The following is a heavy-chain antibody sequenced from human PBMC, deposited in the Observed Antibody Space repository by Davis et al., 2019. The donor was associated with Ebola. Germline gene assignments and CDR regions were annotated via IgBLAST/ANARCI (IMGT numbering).Heavy chain of an antibody. J-gene: IGHJ4*02. Sequence: GGSLRLSCAASGFTLSAYTMNWVRQAPGKGLEWVSSITSSPYIYYADSVKGRFTISRDYAKNSLYLQMNSLRADDTAVYYCAKVYHGSSGYPAVWGQGTLVTVSS. D-gene: IGHD3-22*01. V-gene: IGHV3-21*01. CDR3: AKVYHGSSGYPAV. CDR1: GFTLSAYT. CDR2: ITSSPYI.